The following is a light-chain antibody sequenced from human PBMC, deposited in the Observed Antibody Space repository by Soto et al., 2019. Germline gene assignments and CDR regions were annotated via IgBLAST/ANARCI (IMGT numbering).Light chain of an antibody. V-gene: IGKV3-11*01. CDR1: QSVSSN. J-gene: IGKJ1*01. CDR2: GAS. Sequence: EMVMTQSTATLSVSQGDRATLSCRASQSVSSNLAWYQQKPGQAPRLLIYGASNRATGIPARFSGSGSGTDFTLTISSLEPEDFAVYYCQQRSNWPPWTFGQGTKVDIK. CDR3: QQRSNWPPWT.